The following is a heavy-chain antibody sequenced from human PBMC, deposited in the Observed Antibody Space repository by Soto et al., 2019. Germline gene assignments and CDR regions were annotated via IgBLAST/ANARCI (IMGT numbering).Heavy chain of an antibody. CDR2: IYYSGST. Sequence: TSETLSLTCTVSGGSISSYYWSWIRQPPGKGLEWIGYIYYSGSTNYNPSLKSRVTISVDTSKNQFSLKLSSVTAADTAVYYCARQNVVVVVAATSWFDPWGQGTLVTVSS. J-gene: IGHJ5*02. CDR1: GGSISSYY. CDR3: ARQNVVVVVAATSWFDP. D-gene: IGHD2-15*01. V-gene: IGHV4-59*01.